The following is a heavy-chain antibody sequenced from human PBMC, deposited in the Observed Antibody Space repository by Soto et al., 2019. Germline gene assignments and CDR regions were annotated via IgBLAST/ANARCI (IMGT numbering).Heavy chain of an antibody. J-gene: IGHJ6*02. Sequence: SATLSLTCALSARSISNGGYSWRGIRLPPGEGLEWIGYMYHTGSTYYNPSLKSRVTISIDRSKNQFSLKLSSVTAADTAVYYCARVGFNWNDDYYGMDVWGQGTTVT. CDR1: ARSISNGGYS. V-gene: IGHV4-30-2*01. CDR3: ARVGFNWNDDYYGMDV. D-gene: IGHD1-20*01. CDR2: MYHTGST.